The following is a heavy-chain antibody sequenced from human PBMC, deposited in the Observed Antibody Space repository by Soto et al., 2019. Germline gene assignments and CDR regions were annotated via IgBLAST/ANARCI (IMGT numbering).Heavy chain of an antibody. D-gene: IGHD4-17*01. CDR3: AKDPLADDYGDYFDY. V-gene: IGHV3-23*01. J-gene: IGHJ4*02. Sequence: GGSLRLSCAASGFTFSSYAMSWVRQAPGKGLEWVSAISGSGGSTYYADSVKGRFTISRDNSKNTLYLQMNSLRAEDTAVYYCAKDPLADDYGDYFDYWGQGTLVTVSS. CDR2: ISGSGGST. CDR1: GFTFSSYA.